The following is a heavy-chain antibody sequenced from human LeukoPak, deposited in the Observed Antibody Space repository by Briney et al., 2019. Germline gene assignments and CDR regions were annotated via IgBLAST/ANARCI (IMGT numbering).Heavy chain of an antibody. CDR1: GYTFTSYA. Sequence: ASVKVSCKASGYTFTSYAMHWVRQAPGQRLEWMGWINAGNGNTKYSQKFQGRVTITADESTSTAYMELSSLRSEDTAVYYCARVAGSKSYYYYYYMDVWGKGTTVTVSS. CDR3: ARVAGSKSYYYYYYMDV. J-gene: IGHJ6*03. CDR2: INAGNGNT. V-gene: IGHV1-3*01.